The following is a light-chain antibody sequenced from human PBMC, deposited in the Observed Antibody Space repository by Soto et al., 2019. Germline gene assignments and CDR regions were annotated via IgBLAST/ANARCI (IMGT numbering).Light chain of an antibody. J-gene: IGKJ1*01. CDR1: QSISSW. V-gene: IGKV1-5*01. Sequence: DIQMTQSPSTLSASVGDRVTITCRASQSISSWLAWYQQKPGKAPKLLIYDASSLVSGVPSRFSGRGSGTEFTLTISSLQPDDFATYYCQQYNSYWTFGQGTKVDIK. CDR3: QQYNSYWT. CDR2: DAS.